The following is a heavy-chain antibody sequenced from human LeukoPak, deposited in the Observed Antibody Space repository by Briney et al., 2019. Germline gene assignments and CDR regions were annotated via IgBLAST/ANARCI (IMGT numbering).Heavy chain of an antibody. CDR1: GFTFSRYA. Sequence: GGSLRLSCAASGFTFSRYAMHWVRQAPGKGLEWVTFIQYDGSDKYYADSVEGRFTISRDNSKNTLYLQMNSLRVEDTAVYYCARDSSGWAPTDYWGQGTLVTVSS. CDR3: ARDSSGWAPTDY. V-gene: IGHV3-30*02. J-gene: IGHJ4*02. CDR2: IQYDGSDK. D-gene: IGHD6-19*01.